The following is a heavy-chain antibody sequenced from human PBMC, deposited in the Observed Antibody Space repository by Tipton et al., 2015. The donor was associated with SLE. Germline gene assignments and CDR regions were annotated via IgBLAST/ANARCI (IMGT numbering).Heavy chain of an antibody. CDR3: VVCSPASCAYFDY. J-gene: IGHJ4*02. D-gene: IGHD2-2*01. Sequence: TLSLTCTVSGGVISSYYWSWIRQPPGKGLEWIGYIFDSGSTNYNPSLQSRVTISVDTSKNQFSLKMSSVTAADTAVYYCVVCSPASCAYFDYWGQGRLVTASS. CDR2: IFDSGST. CDR1: GGVISSYY. V-gene: IGHV4-59*01.